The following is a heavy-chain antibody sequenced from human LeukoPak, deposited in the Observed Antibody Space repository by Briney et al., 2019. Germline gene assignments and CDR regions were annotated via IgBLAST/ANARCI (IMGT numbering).Heavy chain of an antibody. CDR1: GGPTSSYY. CDR2: IYYSGST. J-gene: IGHJ5*02. CDR3: ARQLRSTWIQLWLPRAPNWFDP. V-gene: IGHV4-59*08. Sequence: SAPLSLPSSVAGGPTSSYYWSWIRRPPGKGLEGIGYIYYSGSTNYNPSLKSRVTISLDTSKNQFSLKLSSVTAADTAVYYCARQLRSTWIQLWLPRAPNWFDPWGEGTLVTVSS. D-gene: IGHD5-18*01.